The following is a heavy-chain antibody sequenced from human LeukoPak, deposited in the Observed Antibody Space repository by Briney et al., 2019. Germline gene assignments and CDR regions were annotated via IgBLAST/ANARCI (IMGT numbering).Heavy chain of an antibody. CDR3: ARDNEYCTGGTCRLDY. CDR2: ISSSSSYT. J-gene: IGHJ4*02. D-gene: IGHD2-15*01. Sequence: GGSLRLSCAASGFTFSDYYMSWIRQAPGKGLEWVSYISSSSSYTNYADSVKGRFTISRDNAKNSLYLQMNSLRAEDTAVYYRARDNEYCTGGTCRLDYWGQGALVTVSS. V-gene: IGHV3-11*06. CDR1: GFTFSDYY.